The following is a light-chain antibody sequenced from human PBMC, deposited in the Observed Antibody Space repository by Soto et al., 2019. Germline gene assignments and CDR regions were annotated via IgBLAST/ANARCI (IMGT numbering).Light chain of an antibody. J-gene: IGKJ1*01. CDR1: QSVSDN. CDR2: GAS. CDR3: QQYVTSSPRT. Sequence: EIVMTQSPATLSVSPGERATLSCRAGQSVSDNLAWYQQRPGQAPRLLFYGASTRATGVPVRFSASGSGTEFTLTISSLQSEDFAVYYCQQYVTSSPRTFGQGTKVEIK. V-gene: IGKV3-15*01.